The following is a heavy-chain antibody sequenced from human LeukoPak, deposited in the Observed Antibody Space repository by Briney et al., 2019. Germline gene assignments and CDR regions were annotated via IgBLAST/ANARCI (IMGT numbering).Heavy chain of an antibody. CDR1: GFTFSSYA. Sequence: PGGSLRLSCAASGFTFSSYAMSWVRQAPGKGLEWVSAISGSGGSTYYADSVKGRFTISRDNSKNTLYLQMNSLRAEDTAVYYCAKEVSLGRMTTLNYFDYWGQGTLVTVSS. CDR2: ISGSGGST. D-gene: IGHD4-11*01. CDR3: AKEVSLGRMTTLNYFDY. J-gene: IGHJ4*02. V-gene: IGHV3-23*01.